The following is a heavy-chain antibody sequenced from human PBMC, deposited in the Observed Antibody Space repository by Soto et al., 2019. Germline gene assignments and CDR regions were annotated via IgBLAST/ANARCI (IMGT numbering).Heavy chain of an antibody. CDR2: IIPILGIA. CDR3: ARSPGLPRFDP. CDR1: GYTFTGYY. V-gene: IGHV1-69*02. Sequence: SVKVSCKASGYTFTGYYMHWVRQAPGQGLEWMGRIIPILGIANYAQKFQGRVTITADKSTSTAYMELSSLRSEDTAVYYCARSPGLPRFDPWGQGTLVTVSS. D-gene: IGHD3-16*01. J-gene: IGHJ5*02.